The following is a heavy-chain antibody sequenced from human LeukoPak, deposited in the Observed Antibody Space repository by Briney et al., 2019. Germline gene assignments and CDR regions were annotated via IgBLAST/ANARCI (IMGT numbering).Heavy chain of an antibody. V-gene: IGHV6-1*01. D-gene: IGHD4-17*01. CDR2: TYYRSRWYN. CDR3: ARDRDYGDYGTYEDY. CDR1: GDSVSSNSVA. J-gene: IGHJ4*02. Sequence: SQTLSLTCAISGDSVSSNSVAWNWVRQSPSRGLEWLGRTYYRSRWYNDYAVSVKSRITINPDTSKNQFSLQLNSVTPEDTAVYYCARDRDYGDYGTYEDYWGQGTLVTVSS.